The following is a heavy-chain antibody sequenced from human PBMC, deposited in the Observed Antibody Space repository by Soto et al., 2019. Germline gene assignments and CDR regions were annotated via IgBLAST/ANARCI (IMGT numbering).Heavy chain of an antibody. CDR3: ARRYYDSSGYYYDAPYFDY. Sequence: PGGSLRLSCAASGFTFSSYWMSWVRQARVKGLEWVANIKQDGSEKYYVDSVKGRFTISRDNAKNSLYLQMNSLRAEDTAVYYCARRYYDSSGYYYDAPYFDYWGQGTLVTVS. CDR2: IKQDGSEK. V-gene: IGHV3-7*01. CDR1: GFTFSSYW. J-gene: IGHJ4*02. D-gene: IGHD3-22*01.